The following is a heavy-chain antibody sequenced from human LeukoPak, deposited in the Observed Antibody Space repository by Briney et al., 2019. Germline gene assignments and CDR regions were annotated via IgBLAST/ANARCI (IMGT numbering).Heavy chain of an antibody. CDR1: GGSISYYY. D-gene: IGHD1-26*01. CDR2: IYYSGST. J-gene: IGHJ4*02. CDR3: ATGSHYFDY. Sequence: SETLSLTCTVSGGSISYYYWNWIRQPPGKGLEWIGYIYYSGSTKYNPSLKSRATISEDTSKNQFSLKLSSVTAADTTVYYCATGSHYFDYWGQGTLVTVSS. V-gene: IGHV4-59*08.